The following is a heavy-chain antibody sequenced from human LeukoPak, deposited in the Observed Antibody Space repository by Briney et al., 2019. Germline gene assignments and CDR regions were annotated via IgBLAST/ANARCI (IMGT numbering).Heavy chain of an antibody. D-gene: IGHD3-3*01. Sequence: GASVKVSCKTSGYSFTAYFIHRVRQAPGQGLEWMGWINPNSGGTKYTQKFQDRVTMTRDTSITTAHMELSSLRSDDTAVYYCAREGYDLNQNHDLDVWGQGTTVTVSS. CDR2: INPNSGGT. CDR3: AREGYDLNQNHDLDV. CDR1: GYSFTAYF. V-gene: IGHV1-2*02. J-gene: IGHJ6*02.